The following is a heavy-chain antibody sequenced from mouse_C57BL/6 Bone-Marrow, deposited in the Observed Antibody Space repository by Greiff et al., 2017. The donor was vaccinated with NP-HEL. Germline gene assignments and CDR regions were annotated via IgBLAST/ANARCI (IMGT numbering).Heavy chain of an antibody. CDR1: GYTFTDYY. J-gene: IGHJ2*01. V-gene: IGHV1-75*01. CDR2: IFPGSGST. Sequence: QVQLQQSGPELVKPGASVKISCKASGYTFTDYYINWVKQRPGQGLEWIGWIFPGSGSTYYNEKFKGKATLTVDKSSSTAYMLLSILTSEDSAVYFCARRALITTVDYFDYWGQGTTLTVSS. CDR3: ARRALITTVDYFDY. D-gene: IGHD1-1*01.